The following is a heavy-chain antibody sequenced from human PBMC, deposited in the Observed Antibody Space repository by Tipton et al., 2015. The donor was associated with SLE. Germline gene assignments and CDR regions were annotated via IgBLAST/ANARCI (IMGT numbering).Heavy chain of an antibody. V-gene: IGHV4-59*01. CDR3: ARDTGGPKGVTHYEFSRGDDAFDI. Sequence: TLSLTCIVSGGSINDNYLTWIRQPPGKALEWIGYIYHSGSTAYNPSLQSRLTMSIDTSKNAFSLTLTSVTTAATAVYYCARDTGGPKGVTHYEFSRGDDAFDIWGQGTMVTVSS. CDR2: IYHSGST. CDR1: GGSINDNY. J-gene: IGHJ3*02. D-gene: IGHD3-3*01.